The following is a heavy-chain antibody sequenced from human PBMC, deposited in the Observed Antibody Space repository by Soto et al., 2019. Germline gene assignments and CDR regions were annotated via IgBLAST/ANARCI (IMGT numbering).Heavy chain of an antibody. V-gene: IGHV3-30*18. Sequence: QVQLVESGGGVVQPGRSLRLSCAASGFTFSSYGMHWVRQAPGKGLEWVAVISYDGSNKYYADSVKGRFTISRDNSKNTLYLQMNSLRAEDTVVYYCAKVHEMATIADYWGQGTLVTVSS. D-gene: IGHD5-12*01. J-gene: IGHJ4*02. CDR3: AKVHEMATIADY. CDR2: ISYDGSNK. CDR1: GFTFSSYG.